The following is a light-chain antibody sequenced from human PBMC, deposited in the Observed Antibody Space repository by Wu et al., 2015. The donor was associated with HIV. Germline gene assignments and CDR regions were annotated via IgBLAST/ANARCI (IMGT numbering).Light chain of an antibody. V-gene: IGKV3-20*01. Sequence: EIVLTQSPGTLSLSPGERATLSCRASQSVSSSYLAWYQQKPGQAPRLLIYGASSRATGIPDRFSGSGSGTDFTLTISRLEPEDFAVYYCQQYGSSRLTFGGGTKGGDQT. CDR1: QSVSSSY. CDR2: GAS. J-gene: IGKJ4*01. CDR3: QQYGSSRLT.